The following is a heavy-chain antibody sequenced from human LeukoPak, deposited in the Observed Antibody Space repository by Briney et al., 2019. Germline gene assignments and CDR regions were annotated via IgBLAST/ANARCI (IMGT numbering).Heavy chain of an antibody. CDR3: ARDPTLSY. Sequence: GGPLSLSCAASGLTVNNYNMNCVPQAPGETPEWVSSITTSGRTTYYADSVRGRFTISKDSAENSLYLQMNSLRDEDTAVYYCARDPTLSYWGQGTWVTVSS. CDR1: GLTVNNYN. J-gene: IGHJ4*02. V-gene: IGHV3-48*02. CDR2: ITTSGRTT.